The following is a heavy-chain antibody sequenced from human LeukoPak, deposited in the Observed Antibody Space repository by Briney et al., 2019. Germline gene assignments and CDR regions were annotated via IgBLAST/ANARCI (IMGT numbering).Heavy chain of an antibody. Sequence: SQTLSLTCTVSGGSISRGDYYWSWIRQPPGKGLEWIGYIYYSGSTYYNPSLKSRVTISVDTSKNQFSLKLSSVTAADTAVYYCASTTIFGVVTDVNWFDPWRQGTLVTVSS. V-gene: IGHV4-30-4*08. CDR3: ASTTIFGVVTDVNWFDP. J-gene: IGHJ5*02. CDR2: IYYSGST. CDR1: GGSISRGDYY. D-gene: IGHD3-3*01.